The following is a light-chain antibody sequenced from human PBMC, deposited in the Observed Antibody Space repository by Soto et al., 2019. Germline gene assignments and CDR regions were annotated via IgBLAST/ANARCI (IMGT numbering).Light chain of an antibody. CDR1: QSVSSSY. CDR3: QQYGSSSYT. V-gene: IGKV3-20*01. CDR2: GAS. J-gene: IGKJ2*01. Sequence: EIVLTQSPGTLSLSPGERATLSCRASQSVSSSYLAWYQQKPGQAPRLLFYGASSRATGIPDRFSGSGSGTDFTLTISRLEPEDFAVYYCQQYGSSSYTFGQGTKVDIK.